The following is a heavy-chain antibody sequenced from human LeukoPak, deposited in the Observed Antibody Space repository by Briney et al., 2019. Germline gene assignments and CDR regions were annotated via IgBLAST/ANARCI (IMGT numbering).Heavy chain of an antibody. V-gene: IGHV3-66*01. J-gene: IGHJ4*02. Sequence: GGSLRLSCAASGFTVSSTYMSWVRQAPGKGLEWVSVIYSGGSTYYADSVRGRFTISRDNSKNTVYLQMNSLTADDTAVYYCAKTTVGYSSGRYPGWPADCWGQGTLVTVSS. CDR1: GFTVSSTY. CDR3: AKTTVGYSSGRYPGWPADC. D-gene: IGHD6-19*01. CDR2: IYSGGST.